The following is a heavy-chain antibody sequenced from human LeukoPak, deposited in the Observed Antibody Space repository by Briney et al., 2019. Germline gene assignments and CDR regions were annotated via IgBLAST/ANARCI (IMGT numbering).Heavy chain of an antibody. CDR2: ITNDGVRT. V-gene: IGHV3-64*02. Sequence: GGSLRLSCAASGFSFSNYAMHWVRQAPGKGLEYVSAITNDGVRTYYADFVRGRFTISRDNSKNTLFLQMGSLRGEDMAVYYCARADASGSYNYWGQGTLVTVSS. J-gene: IGHJ4*02. CDR1: GFSFSNYA. CDR3: ARADASGSYNY. D-gene: IGHD3-10*01.